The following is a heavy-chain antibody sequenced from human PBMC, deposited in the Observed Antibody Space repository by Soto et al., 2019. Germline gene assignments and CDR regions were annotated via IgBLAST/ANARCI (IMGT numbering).Heavy chain of an antibody. Sequence: SVKVSCKASGYTFTSYAMHWVRQAPGQGLEWMGGIIPIFGTANYAQKFQGRVTITADESTSTAYMELSSLRSEDTAVYYCARGYQHDGYFDYWGQGTLVTVSS. J-gene: IGHJ4*02. CDR2: IIPIFGTA. CDR1: GYTFTSYA. CDR3: ARGYQHDGYFDY. D-gene: IGHD2-2*01. V-gene: IGHV1-69*13.